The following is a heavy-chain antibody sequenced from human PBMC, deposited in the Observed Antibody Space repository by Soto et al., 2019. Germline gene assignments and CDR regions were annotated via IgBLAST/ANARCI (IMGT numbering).Heavy chain of an antibody. J-gene: IGHJ4*02. V-gene: IGHV3-23*01. CDR2: VGGSGGYT. D-gene: IGHD6-13*01. Sequence: HPVGSLRLSGAASGFFFSSYAMSWVRLAPGKGLEWVAGVGGSGGYTSNADSVKGRFTISRDNSKNILYLQMESLTEEDTAVYFCAKDAAMVSSTFNYFDFWGQGTQVTVSS. CDR1: GFFFSSYA. CDR3: AKDAAMVSSTFNYFDF.